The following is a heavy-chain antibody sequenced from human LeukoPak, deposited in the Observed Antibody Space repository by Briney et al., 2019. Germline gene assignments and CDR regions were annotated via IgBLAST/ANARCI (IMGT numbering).Heavy chain of an antibody. Sequence: GGSLRLSCAASGFIFSSYSMNWVRQAPGKGLEWVSGISWNSATIGYADSVKGRFTISRDNAKNSLYLQMNGLRGEDMALYYCARGTTAIYYFDYWGQGTLVTVSS. CDR2: ISWNSATI. CDR3: ARGTTAIYYFDY. V-gene: IGHV3-9*03. J-gene: IGHJ4*02. CDR1: GFIFSSYS. D-gene: IGHD5-18*01.